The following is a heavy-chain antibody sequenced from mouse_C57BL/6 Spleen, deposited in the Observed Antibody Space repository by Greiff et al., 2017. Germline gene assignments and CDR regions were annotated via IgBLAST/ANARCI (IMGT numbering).Heavy chain of an antibody. D-gene: IGHD1-1*01. CDR2: IYPGDGDT. V-gene: IGHV1-82*01. CDR1: RYAFCSSW. J-gene: IGHJ4*01. Sequence: HVPLPQSGPALVEPGASVEISCKASRYAFCSSWVNWVKQRPGRGLEWIGRIYPGDGDTNYNGKFKGKATLTADKSSSTAYMQLSSLTSEDSAVYFCARREGNYYGSSDYYAMDYWGQGTSGTVSS. CDR3: ARREGNYYGSSDYYAMDY.